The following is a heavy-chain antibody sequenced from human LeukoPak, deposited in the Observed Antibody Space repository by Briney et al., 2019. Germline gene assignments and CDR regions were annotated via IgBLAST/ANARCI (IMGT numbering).Heavy chain of an antibody. J-gene: IGHJ6*02. CDR1: GFAFDNFA. Sequence: GGSLRLSCAASGFAFDNFAMHWVRRAPGKGLEWVSGISYNSGDRGYADSVKCRFTISRDNAKISLYLQMNSLRSEDTALYYCAKDSIGEASGGMDVWGQGTTVTVSS. CDR2: ISYNSGDR. D-gene: IGHD3-10*01. V-gene: IGHV3-9*01. CDR3: AKDSIGEASGGMDV.